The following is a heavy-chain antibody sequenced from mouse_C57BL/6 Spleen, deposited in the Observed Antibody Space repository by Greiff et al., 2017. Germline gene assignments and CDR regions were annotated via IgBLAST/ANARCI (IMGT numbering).Heavy chain of an antibody. CDR3: ARGGTTEDYYAMDY. V-gene: IGHV1-81*01. D-gene: IGHD1-1*01. CDR2: IYPRSGNT. CDR1: GYTFTSYG. Sequence: QVQLQQSGAELARPGASVKLSCKASGYTFTSYGISWVKQRTGQGLEWIGEIYPRSGNTYYNEKFKGKATLTADKSSSTAYMELRSLPSEDSAVYFCARGGTTEDYYAMDYWGQGTSVTVSS. J-gene: IGHJ4*01.